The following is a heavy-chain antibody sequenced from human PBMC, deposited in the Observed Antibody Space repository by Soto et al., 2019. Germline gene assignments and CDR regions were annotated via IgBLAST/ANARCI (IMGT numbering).Heavy chain of an antibody. Sequence: SVKVSCKASGGTFSSYAISWVRQAPGQGLEWMGGIIPIFDTTNYAQKFQGRVTITADESTSTAYMELSSPRSEDTAVYYCVSLVGYCRGGSCYSRPYYFDYWGQGTLVTVSS. CDR3: VSLVGYCRGGSCYSRPYYFDY. V-gene: IGHV1-69*13. D-gene: IGHD2-15*01. CDR2: IIPIFDTT. CDR1: GGTFSSYA. J-gene: IGHJ4*02.